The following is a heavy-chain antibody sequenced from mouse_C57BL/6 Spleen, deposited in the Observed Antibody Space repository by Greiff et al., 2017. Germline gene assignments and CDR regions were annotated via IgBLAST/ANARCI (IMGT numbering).Heavy chain of an antibody. J-gene: IGHJ2*01. Sequence: VKLQESGAELVRPGTSVKVSCKASGYAFTNYLIEWVKQRPGQGLEWIGVINPGSGGTNYNEKFKGKATLTADKSSSTAYMQLSSLTSEDSAVYFCARNERNYGSSYLFDYWGQGTTLTVSS. V-gene: IGHV1-54*01. D-gene: IGHD1-1*01. CDR2: INPGSGGT. CDR1: GYAFTNYL. CDR3: ARNERNYGSSYLFDY.